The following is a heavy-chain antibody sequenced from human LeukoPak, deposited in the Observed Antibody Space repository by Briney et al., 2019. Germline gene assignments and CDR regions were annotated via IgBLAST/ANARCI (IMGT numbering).Heavy chain of an antibody. J-gene: IGHJ4*02. V-gene: IGHV4-39*01. D-gene: IGHD1-26*01. CDR3: TRPAGSGIYSNFDY. Sequence: SETLSLTCTVSGGSISSTIYYWGWIRQPPGKGLEWIESIYYSGSTYYNPSLKSRVTISVDTSKNQFSLKLNSVTAADTAVYYCTRPAGSGIYSNFDYWGQGTLVTVSS. CDR2: IYYSGST. CDR1: GGSISSTIYY.